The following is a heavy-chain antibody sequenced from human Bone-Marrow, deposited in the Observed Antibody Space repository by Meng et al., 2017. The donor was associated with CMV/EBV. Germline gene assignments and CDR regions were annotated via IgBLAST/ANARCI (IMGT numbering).Heavy chain of an antibody. Sequence: SETLSLTCTVSGGSISSSSYYWGWIRQPPGKGLEWIGSIYYSGSTYYNPSLKSRVTISVDTSKNQFSLKLSSVTAADTAVYYCASRAHYYGSGSYKDYWGQGTLVTGSS. CDR3: ASRAHYYGSGSYKDY. CDR2: IYYSGST. J-gene: IGHJ4*02. CDR1: GGSISSSSYY. V-gene: IGHV4-39*07. D-gene: IGHD3-10*01.